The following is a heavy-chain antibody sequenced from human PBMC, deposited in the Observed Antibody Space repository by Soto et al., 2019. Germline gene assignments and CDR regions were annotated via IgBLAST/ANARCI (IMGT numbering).Heavy chain of an antibody. Sequence: QVQLVQSGAEVKKPGSSVKVSCKASGGTFTSYAISWVRQAPGQGLEWVGGIIPIFGTADYAQKFQGRVTITADESTRTAYMELSSLRSADTAVYYCATRKGSYQSYYDGMDVWGQGTTVTVSS. D-gene: IGHD3-16*02. CDR2: IIPIFGTA. V-gene: IGHV1-69*12. CDR3: ATRKGSYQSYYDGMDV. CDR1: GGTFTSYA. J-gene: IGHJ6*02.